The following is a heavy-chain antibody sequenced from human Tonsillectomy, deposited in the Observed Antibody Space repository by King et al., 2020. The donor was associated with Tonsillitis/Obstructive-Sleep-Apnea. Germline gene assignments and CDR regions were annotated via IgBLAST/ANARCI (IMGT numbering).Heavy chain of an antibody. CDR2: IYGGGGT. Sequence: VQLVESGGGLIQPGGSMRLSCAASVVPVTTYYFTWVSQAPGKGLEWFSVIYGGGGTPYADFVKGRFTIARDISKNMVYLQMSSLSAEDTAVYYCASRSILTRNWHFALWGPGTLVTVSS. J-gene: IGHJ2*01. V-gene: IGHV3-53*01. D-gene: IGHD2-2*02. CDR3: ASRSILTRNWHFAL. CDR1: VVPVTTYY.